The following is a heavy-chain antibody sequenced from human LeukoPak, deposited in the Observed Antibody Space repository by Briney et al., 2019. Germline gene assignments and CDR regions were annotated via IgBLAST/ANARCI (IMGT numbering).Heavy chain of an antibody. CDR2: MKPNSGNT. CDR1: RYTPISYD. CDR3: ARGLNKDYYDSSGYYY. Sequence: VASVKVSSKASRYTPISYDINWVRQATRQGGEWMGWMKPNSGNTGYAQKFQGRVILTRNTSISTAYMELSSMRSEDTAVYYCARGLNKDYYDSSGYYYWGQGTLVTVS. J-gene: IGHJ4*02. V-gene: IGHV1-8*01. D-gene: IGHD3-22*01.